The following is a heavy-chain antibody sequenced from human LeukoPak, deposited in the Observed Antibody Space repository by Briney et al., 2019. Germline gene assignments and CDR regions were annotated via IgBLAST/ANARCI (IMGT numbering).Heavy chain of an antibody. V-gene: IGHV3-48*03. CDR2: ISRSGSTI. D-gene: IGHD2-15*01. CDR1: GFTFSSYE. J-gene: IGHJ4*02. CDR3: AKAPVTTCSGAYCYPFDY. Sequence: QAGGSLRLSCAASGFTFSSYEMNWVRQAPGKGLEWVSYISRSGSTIYYADSVKGRFTISRDSYKNTLYLQMNSLRAEDAAVYYCAKAPVTTCSGAYCYPFDYWGQGTLVTVSS.